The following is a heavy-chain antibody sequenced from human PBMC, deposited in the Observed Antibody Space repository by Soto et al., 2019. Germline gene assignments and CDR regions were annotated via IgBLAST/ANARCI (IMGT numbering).Heavy chain of an antibody. CDR1: GYTFTSYA. J-gene: IGHJ6*02. CDR2: INAGNGNT. Sequence: ALVKVSCKASGYTFTSYAMHWVRQAPGQRLEWMGWINAGNGNTKYSQKFQGRVTITRDTSASTAYMELSSLRSEDTAVYYCARGPNYSNYIAYYYGMDVWGQGTTVTVSS. D-gene: IGHD4-4*01. CDR3: ARGPNYSNYIAYYYGMDV. V-gene: IGHV1-3*01.